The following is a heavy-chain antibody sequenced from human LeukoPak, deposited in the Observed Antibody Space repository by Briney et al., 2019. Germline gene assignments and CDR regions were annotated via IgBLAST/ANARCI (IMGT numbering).Heavy chain of an antibody. CDR1: GFTFSSYA. J-gene: IGHJ4*02. CDR2: ISGSGGST. V-gene: IGHV3-23*01. D-gene: IGHD3-3*01. Sequence: GGSLRLSCAASGFTFSSYAMSWVRQAPGKGLEWVSAISGSGGSTYYADSVKGRFTISRDNSKNTLYLQMNSLRVEDTAVYYCAKHSWWSGYFYFLPFDYWSQGTLVTVSS. CDR3: AKHSWWSGYFYFLPFDY.